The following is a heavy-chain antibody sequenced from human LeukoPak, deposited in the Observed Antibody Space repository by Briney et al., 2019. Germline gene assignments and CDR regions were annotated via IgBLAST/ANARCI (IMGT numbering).Heavy chain of an antibody. CDR3: AISVLTGYNDY. CDR1: GYSISSGYY. J-gene: IGHJ4*02. D-gene: IGHD3-9*01. CDR2: IYHSGST. V-gene: IGHV4-38-2*02. Sequence: SETLSLTCTVSGYSISSGYYWGWIRQPPGKGLEWIGSIYHSGSTYYNPSLKSRVTISVDTSKNQFSLKLSSVTAADTAVYYCAISVLTGYNDYWGQGTLVTVSS.